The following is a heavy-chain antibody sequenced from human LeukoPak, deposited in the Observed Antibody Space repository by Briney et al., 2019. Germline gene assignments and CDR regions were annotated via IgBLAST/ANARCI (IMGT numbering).Heavy chain of an antibody. CDR1: GFTVSSNY. CDR2: IYSGGST. V-gene: IGHV3-66*01. CDR3: AREGSFGVATYYYYYGMDV. Sequence: GGSLRLSCAASGFTVSSNYMSWVRQAPGKGLEWVSVIYSGGSTYYADSVKGRFTISRDNSKNTLYLQMNSLRAEDTAVHYCAREGSFGVATYYYYYGMDVWGQGTTVTVSS. D-gene: IGHD3-3*01. J-gene: IGHJ6*02.